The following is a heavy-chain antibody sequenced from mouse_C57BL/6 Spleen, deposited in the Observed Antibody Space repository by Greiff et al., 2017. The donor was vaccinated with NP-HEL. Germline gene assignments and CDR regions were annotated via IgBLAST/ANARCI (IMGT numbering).Heavy chain of an antibody. Sequence: VKLQQSGPELVKPGASVKLSCKASGYTFTSYDINWVKQRPGQGLEWIGWIYPRDGSTKYNEKFKGKATLTVDTSSSTAYMELHSLTSEDSAVYFCARCGSSGGEGYFDVWGTGTTVTVSS. D-gene: IGHD3-2*02. CDR1: GYTFTSYD. CDR2: IYPRDGST. V-gene: IGHV1-85*01. J-gene: IGHJ1*03. CDR3: ARCGSSGGEGYFDV.